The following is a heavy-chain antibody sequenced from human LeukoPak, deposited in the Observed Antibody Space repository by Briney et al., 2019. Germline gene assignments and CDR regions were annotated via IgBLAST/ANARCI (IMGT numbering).Heavy chain of an antibody. V-gene: IGHV3-30*18. CDR3: AKDRAWGLDY. J-gene: IGHJ4*02. CDR2: ISYDGSKQ. D-gene: IGHD7-27*01. Sequence: PGRSLRLSCAASGFTFRVNGMHWVRQVPAKGLDWVTFISYDGSKQYYADSVKGRFTISRDNSKNTLYLQMSSLTIEDTAIYYCAKDRAWGLDYWGQGTPVTVSS. CDR1: GFTFRVNG.